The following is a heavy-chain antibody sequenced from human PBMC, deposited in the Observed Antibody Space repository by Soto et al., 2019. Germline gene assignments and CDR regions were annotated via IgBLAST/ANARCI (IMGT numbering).Heavy chain of an antibody. J-gene: IGHJ4*02. CDR1: GGSFSGYY. CDR3: ARTEFAVPGSIFFDF. V-gene: IGHV4-34*01. Sequence: PSETLSLTCAVYGGSFSGYYWTWSRQPPGTGLEWIGEINHSGSTNYNPSLKSRVTISVDTSKNQFSLKLTSVTAADTGTYFCARTEFAVPGSIFFDFWGQGTLVTVSS. D-gene: IGHD6-19*01. CDR2: INHSGST.